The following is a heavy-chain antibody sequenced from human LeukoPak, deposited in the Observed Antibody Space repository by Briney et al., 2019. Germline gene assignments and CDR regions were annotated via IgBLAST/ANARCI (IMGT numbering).Heavy chain of an antibody. D-gene: IGHD3-22*01. V-gene: IGHV4-38-2*01. Sequence: SETLSLTGPGSGFSINTDYYWGWIRQPPGKGLQWLGSVSRSGSTFYSPSLKSRISMSVDTSKSQFSLQLSSVTAADTAVYYCVGLGTMTVGLAYWGQGTLVTVSS. CDR1: GFSINTDYY. CDR3: VGLGTMTVGLAY. J-gene: IGHJ4*02. CDR2: VSRSGST.